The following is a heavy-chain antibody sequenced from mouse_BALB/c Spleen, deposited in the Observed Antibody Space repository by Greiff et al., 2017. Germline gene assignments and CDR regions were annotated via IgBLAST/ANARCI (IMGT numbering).Heavy chain of an antibody. CDR1: GYTFTSYW. D-gene: IGHD1-2*01. J-gene: IGHJ3*01. Sequence: QVQLQQSGAELAKPGASVKMSCKASGYTFTSYWMHWVKQRPGQGLEWIGYINPSTGYTEYNQKFKDKATLTADKSSSTAYMQLSSLTSEDSAVYYCATYYGYGWFAYWGQGTLVTVSA. CDR2: INPSTGYT. CDR3: ATYYGYGWFAY. V-gene: IGHV1-7*01.